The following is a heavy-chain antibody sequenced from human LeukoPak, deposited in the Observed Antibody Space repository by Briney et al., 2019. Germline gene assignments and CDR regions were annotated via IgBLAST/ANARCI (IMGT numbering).Heavy chain of an antibody. CDR1: GGSISSYY. D-gene: IGHD3-3*01. CDR3: ARGSYYDFWSGLSTPDTFDAFDI. V-gene: IGHV4-4*07. CDR2: IYTSGST. J-gene: IGHJ3*02. Sequence: SETLSLTCTVSGGSISSYYWSWIRQPAGKGLEWIGRIYTSGSTNYNPSLKSRVTMSVDTSKNQFSLKLSSVTAADTAVYYCARGSYYDFWSGLSTPDTFDAFDIWGQGTMVTVSS.